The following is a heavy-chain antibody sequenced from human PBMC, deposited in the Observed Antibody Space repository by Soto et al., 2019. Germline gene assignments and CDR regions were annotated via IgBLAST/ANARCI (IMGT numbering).Heavy chain of an antibody. D-gene: IGHD2-2*01. CDR2: IYYSGST. V-gene: IGHV4-39*01. Sequence: SETLSLTCTVSGGSISSSSYYWGWIRQPPGKGLEWIGSIYYSGSTYYNPSLKSRVTISVDTSKEQFSLKLSSVTAAETAVYYFARQLGYCSSTSCYDPWFDPWGQGTLVTVSS. CDR3: ARQLGYCSSTSCYDPWFDP. J-gene: IGHJ5*02. CDR1: GGSISSSSYY.